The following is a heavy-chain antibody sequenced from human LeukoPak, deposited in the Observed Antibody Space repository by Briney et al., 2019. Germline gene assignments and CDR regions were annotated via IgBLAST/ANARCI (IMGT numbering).Heavy chain of an antibody. V-gene: IGHV4-34*01. CDR1: GGSFNSDF. CDR3: AKVAGGFFGY. Sequence: PSETLSLTCAVYGGSFNSDFWSWIRQVPGQGLEWIAELNEDGVTNYNPSLMSRVTISVDMSKKQFSLNLKSMTAADTAVYYCAKVAGGFFGYWGQGVLVTVSS. D-gene: IGHD5-12*01. CDR2: LNEDGVT. J-gene: IGHJ4*02.